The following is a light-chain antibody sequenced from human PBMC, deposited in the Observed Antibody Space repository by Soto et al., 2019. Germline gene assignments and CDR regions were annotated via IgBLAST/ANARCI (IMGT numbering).Light chain of an antibody. CDR2: AAS. Sequence: EIVMTQSPATLSVSPGDTATLSCRASQSARNNLAWYQHKPGQAPRLLIYAASTRATGIPARFSGSGSGTEFTLTISSLQSEDFAVYYCQHYDHWPLTFGGGTKVEIK. CDR3: QHYDHWPLT. V-gene: IGKV3-15*01. CDR1: QSARNN. J-gene: IGKJ4*01.